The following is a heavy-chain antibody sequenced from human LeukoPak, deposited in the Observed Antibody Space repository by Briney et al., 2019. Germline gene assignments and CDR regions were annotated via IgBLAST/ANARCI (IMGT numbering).Heavy chain of an antibody. D-gene: IGHD6-13*01. Sequence: AASVKVSCKASGYTFNSYGINWVRQAPGQGLEWMGWINTNTGNPTYAQGFTGRFVFSLDTSVSTAYLQISSLKAEDTAVYYCAREKERIAANWFDPWGQGTLVTVSS. J-gene: IGHJ5*02. CDR2: INTNTGNP. CDR3: AREKERIAANWFDP. CDR1: GYTFNSYG. V-gene: IGHV7-4-1*02.